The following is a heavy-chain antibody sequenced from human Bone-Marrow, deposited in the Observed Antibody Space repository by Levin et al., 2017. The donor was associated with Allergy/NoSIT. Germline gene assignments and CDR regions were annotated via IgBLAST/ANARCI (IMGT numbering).Heavy chain of an antibody. CDR3: ARDGGCSGGSCYLPFDY. Sequence: GASVKVSCKASGGTFSSYAISWVRQAPGQGLEWMGGIIPIFGTANYAQKFQGRVTITADKSTSTAYMELSSLRSEDTAVYYCARDGGCSGGSCYLPFDYWGQGTLVTVSS. CDR1: GGTFSSYA. J-gene: IGHJ4*02. V-gene: IGHV1-69*06. D-gene: IGHD2-15*01. CDR2: IIPIFGTA.